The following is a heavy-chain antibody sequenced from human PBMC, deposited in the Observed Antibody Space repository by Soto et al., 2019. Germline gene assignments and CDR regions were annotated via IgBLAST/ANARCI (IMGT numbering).Heavy chain of an antibody. D-gene: IGHD5-18*01. V-gene: IGHV4-30-4*01. CDR3: ARGRGYSYGLDP. CDR1: GDSISSINNY. CDR2: ISYSGTT. Sequence: PSETLSLTCTVSGDSISSINNYWSWIRLPPGEGLEWIGFISYSGTTSYSPSLKSRVAISLDTSKNQFSLSLNFVTAADTAVYYCARGRGYSYGLDPWGQGSLVTVSS. J-gene: IGHJ5*02.